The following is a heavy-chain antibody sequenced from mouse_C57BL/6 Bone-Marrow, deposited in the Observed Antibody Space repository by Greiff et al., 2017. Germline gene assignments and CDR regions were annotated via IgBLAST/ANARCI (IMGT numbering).Heavy chain of an antibody. V-gene: IGHV1-80*01. D-gene: IGHD2-3*01. J-gene: IGHJ3*01. Sequence: VQLQQSGAELVKPGASVKISCKASGYAFSSYWMNWVKQRPGTGLEWIGQIYPGDGDTNYNGKFKGKATLTANKSSSTAYMQLSSLTSEDSAVYFCARPLLPQAWFAYWGQGTLVTVSA. CDR3: ARPLLPQAWFAY. CDR1: GYAFSSYW. CDR2: IYPGDGDT.